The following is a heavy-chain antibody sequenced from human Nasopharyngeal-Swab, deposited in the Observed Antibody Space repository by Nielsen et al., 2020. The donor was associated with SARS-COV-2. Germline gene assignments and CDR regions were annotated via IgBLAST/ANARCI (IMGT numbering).Heavy chain of an antibody. Sequence: GGSLRLSCVASGFIFDDYSMHWVRQGPGRALEWVSGIAWNSVVIGYAESVKGQFTISRDNAKNSLYLEMNSLRPEDTALYYCIKGVDITSRTARAFDIWGRGTMVTVSS. V-gene: IGHV3-9*01. D-gene: IGHD5-12*01. CDR2: IAWNSVVI. J-gene: IGHJ3*02. CDR1: GFIFDDYS. CDR3: IKGVDITSRTARAFDI.